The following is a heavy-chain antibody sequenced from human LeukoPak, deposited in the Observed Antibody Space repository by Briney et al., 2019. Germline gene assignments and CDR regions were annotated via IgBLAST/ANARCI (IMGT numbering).Heavy chain of an antibody. CDR1: GGSFSGYY. V-gene: IGHV4-59*10. D-gene: IGHD3-10*01. CDR3: AGGVTIVRGTSKHFDY. J-gene: IGHJ4*02. Sequence: PSETLSLTCAVYGGSFSGYYWSWIRQPAGKGPEWIGRVYTSGSTNYNPSLESRVTISVDTSKNQFSLNLSSVTAADTAVYYCAGGVTIVRGTSKHFDYWGQGTLVTVSS. CDR2: VYTSGST.